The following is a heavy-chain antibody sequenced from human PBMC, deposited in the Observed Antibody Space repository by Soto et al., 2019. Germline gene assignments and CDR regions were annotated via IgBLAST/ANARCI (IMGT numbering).Heavy chain of an antibody. J-gene: IGHJ4*02. V-gene: IGHV2-5*02. Sequence: QITLKESGPTLVKPTQTLTLTCTFSGFSLSTSGVGVGWIRQPPGKALEWLALIYWDDDKRYSPSLKSRLTSPKDTSKSQVVLTMHNMDPVDTATYYCAHTSEWGLLDYWGQGTLVNVSS. CDR2: IYWDDDK. CDR1: GFSLSTSGVG. CDR3: AHTSEWGLLDY. D-gene: IGHD1-26*01.